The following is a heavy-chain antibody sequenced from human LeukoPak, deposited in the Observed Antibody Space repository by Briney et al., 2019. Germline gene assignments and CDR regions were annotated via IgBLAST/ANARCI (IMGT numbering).Heavy chain of an antibody. CDR1: GFTFSSYA. CDR3: AKGVGLRYFDWLLGGGQFDY. D-gene: IGHD3-9*01. J-gene: IGHJ4*02. CDR2: ISGSGGST. V-gene: IGHV3-23*01. Sequence: GGSLRLSCAASGFTFSSYAMSWVRQAPGKGLEWVSAISGSGGSTYYADSVKGRSTISRDNSKNTLYLQMNSLRAEDTAVYYCAKGVGLRYFDWLLGGGQFDYWGQGTLVTVSS.